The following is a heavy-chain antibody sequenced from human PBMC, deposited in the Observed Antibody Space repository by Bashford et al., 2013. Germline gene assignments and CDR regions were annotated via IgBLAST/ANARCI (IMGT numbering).Heavy chain of an antibody. CDR1: GGSFSGYY. CDR2: INHSGST. CDR3: ARGYSSSSPYYYYYGMDV. J-gene: IGHJ6*02. V-gene: IGHV4-34*01. D-gene: IGHD6-6*01. Sequence: SSETLSLTCAVYGGSFSGYYWSWIRQPPGKGLEWIGEINHSGSTNYNPSLKSRVTISVDTSKNQFSLKLSSVTAADTAVYYCARGYSSSSPYYYYYGMDVWGQGTTVTVSS.